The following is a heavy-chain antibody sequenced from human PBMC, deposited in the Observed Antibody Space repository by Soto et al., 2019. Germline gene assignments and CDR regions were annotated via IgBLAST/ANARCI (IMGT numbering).Heavy chain of an antibody. V-gene: IGHV4-59*08. Sequence: SETLSLTCTVSGGSISNYYWSWIRQPPGKGLEWIGYIYYSGSTNYNPSLKSRITISVDTSKNQFSLKLNSVTAADTAVYFCARLEGLATISYYFDFWGPGALVTVSS. J-gene: IGHJ4*02. CDR3: ARLEGLATISYYFDF. CDR2: IYYSGST. CDR1: GGSISNYY. D-gene: IGHD3-9*01.